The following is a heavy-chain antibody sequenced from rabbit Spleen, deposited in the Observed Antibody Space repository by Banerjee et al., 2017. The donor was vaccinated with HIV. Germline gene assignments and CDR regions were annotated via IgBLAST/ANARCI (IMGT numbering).Heavy chain of an antibody. J-gene: IGHJ4*01. CDR2: IYTSSGIT. D-gene: IGHD6-1*01. CDR3: ARGGADFTTYGYAYNL. CDR1: GFSFSSSYY. V-gene: IGHV1S45*01. Sequence: QEQLEESGGDLVKPEGSLTLTCTASGFSFSSSYYMYWVRQAPGKGLEWIACIYTSSGITWYATWAKGRFTISETSSTTVTLQMTSLTAADTATYLCARGGADFTTYGYAYNLWGPGTLVTVS.